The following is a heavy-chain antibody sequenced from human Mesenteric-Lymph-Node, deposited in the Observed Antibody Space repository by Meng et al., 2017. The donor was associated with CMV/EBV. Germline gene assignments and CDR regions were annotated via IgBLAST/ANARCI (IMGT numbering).Heavy chain of an antibody. J-gene: IGHJ4*02. CDR3: ARVDWNGHY. D-gene: IGHD1-1*01. CDR1: GFTFSSYE. V-gene: IGHV3-48*03. Sequence: GGPLRLSCAASGFTFSSYEMNWVRQAPGKGLEWVSYISSSGSTIYHADSVKGRFTISRDNAKNSLYLQMNSLRAEDTAVYYCARVDWNGHYWGQGTLVTVSS. CDR2: ISSSGSTI.